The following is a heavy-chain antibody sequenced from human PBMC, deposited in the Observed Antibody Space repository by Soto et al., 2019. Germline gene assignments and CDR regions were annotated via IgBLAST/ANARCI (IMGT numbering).Heavy chain of an antibody. CDR3: ANQLTGVPSGAFDI. D-gene: IGHD7-27*01. CDR2: ISGSGGRT. Sequence: PVGSLRLSCAASGFTFSSYAMSWVRQAPGKGLEWVSTISGSGGRTYYADSVTGRFTISRDNSKNTLYLQMNSLRAEDTAVYYCANQLTGVPSGAFDIWGQGTMVTVS. J-gene: IGHJ3*02. V-gene: IGHV3-23*01. CDR1: GFTFSSYA.